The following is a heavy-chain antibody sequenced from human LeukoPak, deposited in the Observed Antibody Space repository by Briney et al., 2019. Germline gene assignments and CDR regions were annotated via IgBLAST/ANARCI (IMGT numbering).Heavy chain of an antibody. V-gene: IGHV4-59*01. J-gene: IGHJ5*02. Sequence: SETLSLTCSVSGGSINTYYWSWIRQPPGKGLEWIGYIYYSGSTNYNPSLKSRVTISVDTSKNQFSLKLSSVTAADTAVYYCARGRYFDWLPPGGGFDPWGQGTLVTVSS. CDR3: ARGRYFDWLPPGGGFDP. D-gene: IGHD3-9*01. CDR1: GGSINTYY. CDR2: IYYSGST.